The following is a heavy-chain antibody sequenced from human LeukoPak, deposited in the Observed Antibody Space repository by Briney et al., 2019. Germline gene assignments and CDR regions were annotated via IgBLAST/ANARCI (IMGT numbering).Heavy chain of an antibody. Sequence: GGSLRLSCAASGFTFSTYVMSWVRQAPGKGLEWVSAITGGSDSTYYADSVKGRFTISRDNSKSTLYLQMNSLRADDTAVYYCAKGSAKVRPYYFDYWGQGTLVTVSS. CDR2: ITGGSDST. V-gene: IGHV3-23*01. CDR3: AKGSAKVRPYYFDY. D-gene: IGHD2-15*01. J-gene: IGHJ4*02. CDR1: GFTFSTYV.